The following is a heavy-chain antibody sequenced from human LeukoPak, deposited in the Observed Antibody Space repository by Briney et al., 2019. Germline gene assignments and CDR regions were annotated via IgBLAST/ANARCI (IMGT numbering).Heavy chain of an antibody. CDR3: ATTKGFYDSSGYYHDAFDI. CDR1: GYTLTELS. CDR2: FDPEDGET. Sequence: ASVKVSCMVSGYTLTELSMHWVRQAPGKGLEWVGGFDPEDGETIYAQKFQGRVTMTEDTSTDTAYMELSSLRSEDTAVYYCATTKGFYDSSGYYHDAFDIWGQGTMVTVSS. V-gene: IGHV1-24*01. D-gene: IGHD3-22*01. J-gene: IGHJ3*02.